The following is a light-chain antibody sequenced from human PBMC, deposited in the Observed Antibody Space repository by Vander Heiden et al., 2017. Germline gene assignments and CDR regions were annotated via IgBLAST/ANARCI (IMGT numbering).Light chain of an antibody. CDR2: QDK. CDR3: QAWDSGTAL. V-gene: IGLV3-1*01. Sequence: SYELTQPPPVSVSPGPPASIPCSGTKLGNKYVCWSQPQPGRSPVMVNYQDKKRPSGIPERFSGSNSGNTATLTISGTQAMDEADYYCQAWDSGTALFGGGTTLTVL. CDR1: KLGNKY. J-gene: IGLJ2*01.